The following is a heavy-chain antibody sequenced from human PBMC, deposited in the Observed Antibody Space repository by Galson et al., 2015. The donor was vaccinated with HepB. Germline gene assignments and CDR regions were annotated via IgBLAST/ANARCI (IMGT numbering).Heavy chain of an antibody. CDR3: ARTVDGYNYELFY. D-gene: IGHD5-24*01. CDR1: GHTLIELS. CDR2: ISTYNGDT. J-gene: IGHJ4*02. V-gene: IGHV1-18*01. Sequence: SVKVSCKVSGHTLIELSMHWVRQAPGKGLEWMGWISTYNGDTNYAQKLQGRVTMTTDASTRTAHMELRSLRSDDTAIYYCARTVDGYNYELFYWGQGTLVTVSS.